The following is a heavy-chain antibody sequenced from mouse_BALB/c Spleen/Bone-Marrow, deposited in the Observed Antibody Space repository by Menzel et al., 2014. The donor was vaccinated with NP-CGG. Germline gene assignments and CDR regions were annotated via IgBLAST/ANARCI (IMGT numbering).Heavy chain of an antibody. J-gene: IGHJ4*01. CDR2: IYPGNSDT. CDR1: GYTLTIYW. Sequence: EVQLQQSGTVLARPGASVKMSCKASGYTLTIYWMHWVKQRPGQGLEWIGAIYPGNSDTSYNQKFKGKAKLTAVTSTSTAYMELSSLTNEDSAVYYCTRSMGFYYAMDYWGQGTSVTVSS. CDR3: TRSMGFYYAMDY. D-gene: IGHD2-3*01. V-gene: IGHV1-5*01.